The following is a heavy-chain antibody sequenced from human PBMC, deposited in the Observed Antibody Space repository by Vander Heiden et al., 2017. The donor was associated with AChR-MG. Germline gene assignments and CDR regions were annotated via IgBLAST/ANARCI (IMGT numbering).Heavy chain of an antibody. D-gene: IGHD3-3*01. V-gene: IGHV3-33*01. Sequence: QVQLVESGGGVVQPGRSLRLSCAASGFTFSSYGMHWVRQAPGKGLEWVAVIWYDGSNKYYADSVKGRFTISRDNSKNTLYLQMNSLRAEDTAVYYCARGPAYYDFWSGYYIIDYWGQGTLVTVSS. J-gene: IGHJ4*02. CDR1: GFTFSSYG. CDR3: ARGPAYYDFWSGYYIIDY. CDR2: IWYDGSNK.